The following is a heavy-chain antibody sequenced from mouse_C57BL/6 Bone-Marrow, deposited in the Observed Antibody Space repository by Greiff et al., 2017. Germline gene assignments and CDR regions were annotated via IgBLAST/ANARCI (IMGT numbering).Heavy chain of an antibody. Sequence: EVKLVESGGGLVQPGESLKLSCESNEYEFPSYDMSWVRKTPEKRLELVAAINSDGGSTYSPENMERQFIISRDHTKQTLYMQMSSLRSEDTALYYCARSNYSNYVGAMDYWGQGTSVTVSS. V-gene: IGHV5-2*01. CDR2: INSDGGST. D-gene: IGHD2-5*01. J-gene: IGHJ4*01. CDR1: EYEFPSYD. CDR3: ARSNYSNYVGAMDY.